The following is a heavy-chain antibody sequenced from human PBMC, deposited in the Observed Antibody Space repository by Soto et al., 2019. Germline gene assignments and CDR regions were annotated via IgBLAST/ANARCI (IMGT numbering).Heavy chain of an antibody. CDR1: GFTFSSYA. D-gene: IGHD6-19*01. Sequence: EVQLLESGGGLVQPGGSLRLSCAASGFTFSSYAMSWVRQAPGKGLEWVSAISGSGGSTYYADSVKGRFTISRDNSKSTPDLQMNSLRAEDTAVYYCAKGGIKSSGWTSPVYWGQGTLVTVSS. J-gene: IGHJ4*02. V-gene: IGHV3-23*01. CDR3: AKGGIKSSGWTSPVY. CDR2: ISGSGGST.